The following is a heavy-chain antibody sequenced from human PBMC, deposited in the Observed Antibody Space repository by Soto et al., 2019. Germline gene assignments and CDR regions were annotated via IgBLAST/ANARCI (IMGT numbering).Heavy chain of an antibody. J-gene: IGHJ5*02. V-gene: IGHV4-31*11. D-gene: IGHD3-3*01. CDR3: AIHGVVIMKGQNWFDP. CDR1: CGSISSGGYY. Sequence: PSETLSLTCVFYCGSISSGGYYWSWIRQHPGKGLEWIGYIYYSGSTYYNPSLKSRVTISVDTSKNQFSLKLSSVTAADTAVYYCAIHGVVIMKGQNWFDPWGQGTLVTVSS. CDR2: IYYSGST.